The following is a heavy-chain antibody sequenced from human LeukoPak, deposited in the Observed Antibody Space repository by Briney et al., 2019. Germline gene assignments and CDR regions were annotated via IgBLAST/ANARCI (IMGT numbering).Heavy chain of an antibody. CDR3: AKDQSWGSYFSEYYYYYMDV. Sequence: GGSLRLSCAASGFTLSSYAMSWVRQAPGKGLEWVSAISGSGGSTYYADSVKGRFTISRDNSKNTLYLQMNSLRAEDTAVYYCAKDQSWGSYFSEYYYYYMDVWGKGTTVTVSS. CDR1: GFTLSSYA. V-gene: IGHV3-23*01. CDR2: ISGSGGST. D-gene: IGHD1-26*01. J-gene: IGHJ6*03.